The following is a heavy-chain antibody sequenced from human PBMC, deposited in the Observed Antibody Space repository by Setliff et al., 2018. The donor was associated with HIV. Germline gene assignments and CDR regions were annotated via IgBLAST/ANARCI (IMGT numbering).Heavy chain of an antibody. CDR1: GFTFSNYA. J-gene: IGHJ4*02. CDR2: ISGSGGST. CDR3: TRHRGSFDY. V-gene: IGHV3-23*01. Sequence: GGSLRLSCAASGFTFSNYAMSWVRQAPGKGLEWVSAISGSGGSTYYADSVKGRFTISRDNAKNSLYLQMNSLRTEDTAIYYCTRHRGSFDYWGLGTLVTVSS. D-gene: IGHD1-26*01.